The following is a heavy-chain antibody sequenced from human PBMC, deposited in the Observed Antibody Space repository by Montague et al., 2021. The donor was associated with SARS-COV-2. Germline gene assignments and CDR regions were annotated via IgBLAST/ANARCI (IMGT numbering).Heavy chain of an antibody. CDR2: IYYRGST. CDR3: AREAFGGVIDH. CDR1: GDSITSSY. J-gene: IGHJ4*02. Sequence: SETLSLTCTVSGDSITSSYWTWVRQPPGKGLEWIGYIYYRGSTNYNPSLKSRVTISVDASKNQFSLKLNSVTAADTAVYYCAREAFGGVIDHWGQGTLVTVSS. D-gene: IGHD3-16*01. V-gene: IGHV4-59*01.